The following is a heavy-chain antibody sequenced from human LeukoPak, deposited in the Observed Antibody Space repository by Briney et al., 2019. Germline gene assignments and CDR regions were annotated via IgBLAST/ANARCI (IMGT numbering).Heavy chain of an antibody. CDR1: GYTFTGYY. Sequence: GASVKVSCKTSGYTFTGYYIHWVRQAPGQGLEWMGWINPNTGTTNYAQKFQGRVTMTRDTSINTGYMELSRLTSDDTAVYHCARGCSGTYYEWFDPWGQGTLVTVSS. CDR3: ARGCSGTYYEWFDP. CDR2: INPNTGTT. V-gene: IGHV1-2*02. J-gene: IGHJ5*02. D-gene: IGHD1-26*01.